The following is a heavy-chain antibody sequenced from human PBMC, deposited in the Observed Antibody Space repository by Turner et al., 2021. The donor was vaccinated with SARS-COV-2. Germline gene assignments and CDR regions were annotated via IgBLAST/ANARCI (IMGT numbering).Heavy chain of an antibody. D-gene: IGHD4-17*01. CDR3: ARDPRVPAVTNVNDAFDI. Sequence: QVQLVQSGAEAKKPGASVKISCMTSGYTFSSYYIHWVRQAPGQGLEWMGIFNPSGGGTSYAQNFQDRVTMTSDTSTSTVYMELSSLGSEDTAVYYCARDPRVPAVTNVNDAFDIWGQGTMVTVSS. CDR2: FNPSGGGT. CDR1: GYTFSSYY. V-gene: IGHV1-46*01. J-gene: IGHJ3*02.